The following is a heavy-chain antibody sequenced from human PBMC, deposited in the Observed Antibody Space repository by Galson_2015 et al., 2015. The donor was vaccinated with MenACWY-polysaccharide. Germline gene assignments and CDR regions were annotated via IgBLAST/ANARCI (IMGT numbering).Heavy chain of an antibody. CDR2: ISYDGSNK. CDR1: GFTFSSYA. CDR3: ARDQDASVWFGELKDTFDY. J-gene: IGHJ4*02. D-gene: IGHD3-10*01. V-gene: IGHV3-30-3*01. Sequence: SLRLSCAASGFTFSSYAMHWVRQAPGKGLEWVAVISYDGSNKYYADSVKGRFTVSRDNSKNTLYLQMNSLRAEDTAVYYCARDQDASVWFGELKDTFDYWGQGTLVTVSS.